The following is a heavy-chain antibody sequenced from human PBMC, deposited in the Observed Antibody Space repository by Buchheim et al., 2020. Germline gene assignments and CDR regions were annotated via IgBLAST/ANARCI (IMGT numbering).Heavy chain of an antibody. CDR1: GGSISSSSYY. Sequence: QLQLQESGPGLVKPSETLSLTCTVSGGSISSSSYYWGWIRQPPGKGPEWIGSIYYSGSTYYNPSLKSRVTISVDTSKNQFSLKLRSVTAADTAVYYCARDAYRGSRRGYFDYWGQGTL. V-gene: IGHV4-39*07. D-gene: IGHD1-26*01. J-gene: IGHJ4*02. CDR3: ARDAYRGSRRGYFDY. CDR2: IYYSGST.